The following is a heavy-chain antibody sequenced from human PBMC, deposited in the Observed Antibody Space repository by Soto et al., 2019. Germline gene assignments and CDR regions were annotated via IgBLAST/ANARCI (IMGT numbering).Heavy chain of an antibody. J-gene: IGHJ6*02. CDR1: GYTFTSYA. D-gene: IGHD1-20*01. CDR2: INAGKGNT. CDR3: ARVYKVGFYYYYGMDV. V-gene: IGHV1-3*01. Sequence: QVQLVQSGAEVKKPGASVKVSCQASGYTFTSYALPGVRQAPGQRLEWMGWINAGKGNTKYSQKFQGRVTITRDTSARTAYMELSSMRSEDTAVYYCARVYKVGFYYYYGMDVWGQGTTVTVSS.